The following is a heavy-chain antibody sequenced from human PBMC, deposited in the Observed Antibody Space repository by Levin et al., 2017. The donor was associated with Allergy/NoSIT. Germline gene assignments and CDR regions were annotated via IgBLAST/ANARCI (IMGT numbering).Heavy chain of an antibody. D-gene: IGHD6-13*01. CDR3: AKGSSPSTYNSFDP. J-gene: IGHJ5*02. CDR2: INPNSGGT. V-gene: IGHV1-2*06. Sequence: ASVKVSCKASGYTFTDYYIHWVRQAPGQGLEWMGRINPNSGGTKYAQKFQARVTMTRDTSISTAYMELSRLRSDDTAVYYCAKGSSPSTYNSFDPWGQGTLVTVSS. CDR1: GYTFTDYY.